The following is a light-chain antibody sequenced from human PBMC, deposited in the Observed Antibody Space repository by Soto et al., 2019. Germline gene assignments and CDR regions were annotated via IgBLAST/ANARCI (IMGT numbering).Light chain of an antibody. Sequence: EIVLTQSPGTLSLSPGERATLSCRASQSVSSSYLAWYQQKPGQAPRLLIYGASSRATGLPDRFSGSGSGTDFTLTISRLEPEDFAVYYCQQHGSSPVTFGPGTKVDIK. CDR3: QQHGSSPVT. J-gene: IGKJ3*01. V-gene: IGKV3-20*01. CDR2: GAS. CDR1: QSVSSSY.